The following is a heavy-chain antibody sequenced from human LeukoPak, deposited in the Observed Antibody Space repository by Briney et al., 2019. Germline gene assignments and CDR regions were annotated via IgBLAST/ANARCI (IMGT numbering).Heavy chain of an antibody. CDR2: ISNNGDRT. CDR3: ARERVETRADAFDM. D-gene: IGHD4-23*01. CDR1: GFIFSRHT. J-gene: IGHJ3*02. Sequence: GGSLRLSCAASGFIFSRHTMHWVRQAPGKGLEYVSTISNNGDRTFYANSVKGRFSISRDNSKNTLSPQMGSLRTEDMAVYYCARERVETRADAFDMWGQGTMVTVSS. V-gene: IGHV3-64*01.